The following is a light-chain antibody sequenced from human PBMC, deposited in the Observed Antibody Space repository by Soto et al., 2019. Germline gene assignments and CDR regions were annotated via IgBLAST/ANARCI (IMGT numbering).Light chain of an antibody. CDR1: QGISNW. CDR3: QQSHSLPPT. J-gene: IGKJ1*01. Sequence: DIQMTQSPSSVSASVGDSVTITCRASQGISNWLAWYQQKPGKAPNLLIYAASSLQSGVSSRFSGSGSGTEFTLNISSLQPEDLETYQCQQSHSLPPTFAQGTKVDIK. CDR2: AAS. V-gene: IGKV1-12*01.